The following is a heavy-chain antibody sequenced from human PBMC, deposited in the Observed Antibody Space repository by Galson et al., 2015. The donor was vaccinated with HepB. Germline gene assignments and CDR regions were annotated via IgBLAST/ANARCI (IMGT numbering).Heavy chain of an antibody. CDR3: ANSKTGLFYYYYYYGMDV. Sequence: SLRLSCAASGFTFSSYAMSWVRQAPGKGLEWVSAISGSGGSTYYADSVKGRFTISRDNSKNTLYLQMNSLRAEDTAVYYCANSKTGLFYYYYYYGMDVWGQGTTVTVSS. D-gene: IGHD3-10*01. CDR1: GFTFSSYA. CDR2: ISGSGGST. V-gene: IGHV3-23*01. J-gene: IGHJ6*02.